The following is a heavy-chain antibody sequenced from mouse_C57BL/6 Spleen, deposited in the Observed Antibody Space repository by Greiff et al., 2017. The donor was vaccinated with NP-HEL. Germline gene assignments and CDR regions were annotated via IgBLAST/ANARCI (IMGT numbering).Heavy chain of an antibody. Sequence: EVKLMESGGDLVKPGGSLKLSCAASGFTFSSYGMSWVRQTPDKRLEWVATISSGGSYTYYPDSVKGRFTISRDNAKNTLYLQMSSLKSEDTAMYYCARQGDSSGYEAMDYWGQVTSVTVSS. CDR2: ISSGGSYT. CDR3: ARQGDSSGYEAMDY. J-gene: IGHJ4*01. CDR1: GFTFSSYG. D-gene: IGHD3-2*02. V-gene: IGHV5-6*01.